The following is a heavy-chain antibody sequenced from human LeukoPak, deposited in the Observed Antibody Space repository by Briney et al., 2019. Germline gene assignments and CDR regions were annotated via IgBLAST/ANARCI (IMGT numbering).Heavy chain of an antibody. CDR2: IYYSGSA. J-gene: IGHJ6*02. V-gene: IGHV4-59*01. Sequence: PSETLSLTCTVSGGSISSYYWSWVRQPPGKGLEWIGNIYYSGSANYNPSLKSRVTISVDTSKNQFSLKLSSVTAADTAVYYCARVGVMATVNGYRYHSLDVWGQGTTVTVSS. CDR3: ARVGVMATVNGYRYHSLDV. D-gene: IGHD5-12*01. CDR1: GGSISSYY.